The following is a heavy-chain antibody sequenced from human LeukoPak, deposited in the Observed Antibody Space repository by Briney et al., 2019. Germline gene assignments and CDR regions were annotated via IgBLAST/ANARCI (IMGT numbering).Heavy chain of an antibody. CDR2: IGGSSSSI. Sequence: GGSLRLSCAASGFTFSSYSMNWVRQAPGKGLEWVSSIGGSSSSIYYADSVKGRLTISRDNAKNSLYLQMISLRAEDTAVYYCAREREESFDYWGQGTLVTVSS. D-gene: IGHD1-26*01. V-gene: IGHV3-21*06. CDR3: AREREESFDY. CDR1: GFTFSSYS. J-gene: IGHJ4*02.